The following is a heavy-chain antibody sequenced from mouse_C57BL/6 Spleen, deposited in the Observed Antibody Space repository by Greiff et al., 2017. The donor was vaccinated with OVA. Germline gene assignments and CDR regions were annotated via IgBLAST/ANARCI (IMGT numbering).Heavy chain of an antibody. CDR1: GYTFTDYY. Sequence: QVQLQQSGAELVRPGASVKLSCKASGYTFTDYYINWVKQRPGQGLEWIARIYPGSGNTYYNEKFKGKATLTAEKSSSTAYMQLSSLTSEDSAVYFCAREGIYYYGSSFDYWGQGTTLTVSS. J-gene: IGHJ2*01. CDR2: IYPGSGNT. D-gene: IGHD1-1*01. V-gene: IGHV1-76*01. CDR3: AREGIYYYGSSFDY.